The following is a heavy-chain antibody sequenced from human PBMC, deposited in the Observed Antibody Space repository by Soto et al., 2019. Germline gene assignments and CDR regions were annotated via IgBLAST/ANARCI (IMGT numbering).Heavy chain of an antibody. Sequence: PSETLSLTCAVYGGSFSGYYWSWIRQPPGKGLEWIGEINHSGSTNYNPSLKSRVTISVDTSKNQFSLKLSSVTAADTAVYYCARGETRQGELPPFDYWGQGTLVTVSS. J-gene: IGHJ4*02. D-gene: IGHD3-10*01. CDR1: GGSFSGYY. CDR2: INHSGST. CDR3: ARGETRQGELPPFDY. V-gene: IGHV4-34*01.